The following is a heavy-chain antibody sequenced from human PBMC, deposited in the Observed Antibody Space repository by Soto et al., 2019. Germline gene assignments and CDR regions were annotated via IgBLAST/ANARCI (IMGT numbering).Heavy chain of an antibody. CDR2: IYYSGST. CDR3: ARDRYYYDSSGYPTLNWFDP. D-gene: IGHD3-22*01. Sequence: SETLSLTCTVSGGSISSGDYYWSWIRQPPGKDLEWIGYIYYSGSTYYNPSLKSRVTISVDTSKNQFSLKLSSVTAADTAVYYCARDRYYYDSSGYPTLNWFDPWGQGTLVTVSS. CDR1: GGSISSGDYY. J-gene: IGHJ5*02. V-gene: IGHV4-30-4*01.